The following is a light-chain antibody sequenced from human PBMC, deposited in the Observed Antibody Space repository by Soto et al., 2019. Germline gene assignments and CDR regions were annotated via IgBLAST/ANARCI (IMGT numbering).Light chain of an antibody. J-gene: IGKJ1*01. CDR1: QSVSSN. Sequence: EIVMTQSPANLSVSPGERATLSCRASQSVSSNLAWYQQKPGQAPRLLIYGASTRATGIPARFSGSRSGTEFTLTISSLQSEDFAVYYCQQYNNWPRTFGQGTKVDIK. V-gene: IGKV3-15*01. CDR2: GAS. CDR3: QQYNNWPRT.